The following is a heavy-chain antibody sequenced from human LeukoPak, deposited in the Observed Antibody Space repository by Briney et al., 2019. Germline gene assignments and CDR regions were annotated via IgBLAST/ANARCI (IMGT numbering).Heavy chain of an antibody. CDR1: GYTFTSFG. D-gene: IGHD2/OR15-2a*01. CDR3: AREKNYGMDV. Sequence: ASVKVSCEASGYTFTSFGISWVRQAPGQGLEWTGWIGAYNGNTNYAQKFQGRVTMTTDTSTSTAYMELRSLRSGDTAVYYCAREKNYGMDVWGQGTTVTVSS. V-gene: IGHV1-18*01. J-gene: IGHJ6*02. CDR2: IGAYNGNT.